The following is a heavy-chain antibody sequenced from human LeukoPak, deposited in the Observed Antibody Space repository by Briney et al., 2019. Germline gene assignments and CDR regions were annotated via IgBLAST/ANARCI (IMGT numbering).Heavy chain of an antibody. Sequence: SGGSLRLFCAASGFIFSSYGMQWARHAPGKALEWLTYIWYDGSSKYYADSLKGRFTISRDNSKNTLYMQMNNLRVEDTAVYYRARDNRYSGNYLDAFDIWGQGTLVTVSS. D-gene: IGHD1-7*01. CDR3: ARDNRYSGNYLDAFDI. CDR1: GFIFSSYG. CDR2: IWYDGSSK. V-gene: IGHV3-33*01. J-gene: IGHJ3*02.